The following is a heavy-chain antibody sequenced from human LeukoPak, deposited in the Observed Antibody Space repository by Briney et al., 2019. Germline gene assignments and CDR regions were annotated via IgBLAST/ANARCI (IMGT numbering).Heavy chain of an antibody. CDR2: IYYSGST. CDR1: GGSISSYY. CDR3: ARTRFSSRAFDI. D-gene: IGHD3-3*01. V-gene: IGHV4-59*08. J-gene: IGHJ3*02. Sequence: SETLSLTCTVSGGSISSYYWSWIRQPPGKGLEWIGYIYYSGSTNYNPSLKSRVTISVDTSKNQFSLKLSAVTAADTAVYYCARTRFSSRAFDIWGQGTMVTVSS.